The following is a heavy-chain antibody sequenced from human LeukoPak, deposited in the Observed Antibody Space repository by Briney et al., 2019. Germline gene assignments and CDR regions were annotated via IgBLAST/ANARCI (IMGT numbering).Heavy chain of an antibody. D-gene: IGHD4-17*01. Sequence: GGSLRLSCAASGFTFSSYAMSWVRQAPGKGLEWVSAISGSGGSTYYADSVKGRFTISRDNSKNTLYLQMNSLRAEDTAVYYCAKYEGDYDEKSYFQHWGQGTLVTVSS. CDR2: ISGSGGST. CDR3: AKYEGDYDEKSYFQH. CDR1: GFTFSSYA. V-gene: IGHV3-23*01. J-gene: IGHJ1*01.